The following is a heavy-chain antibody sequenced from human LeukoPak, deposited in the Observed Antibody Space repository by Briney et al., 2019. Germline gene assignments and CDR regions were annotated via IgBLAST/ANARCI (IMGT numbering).Heavy chain of an antibody. V-gene: IGHV4-30-4*01. D-gene: IGHD6-13*01. Sequence: KPSQTLSLTCTVSGGSISSGDYYWSWIRQPPGKGLEWIGYIYYSGSTYYNPSLKSRVTISVDTSKNQFSLKLSSVTAADTAVYYCARRGIRQLRYSSSWYSGSGFSCWGQGTLVTVSS. CDR3: ARRGIRQLRYSSSWYSGSGFSC. J-gene: IGHJ4*02. CDR1: GGSISSGDYY. CDR2: IYYSGST.